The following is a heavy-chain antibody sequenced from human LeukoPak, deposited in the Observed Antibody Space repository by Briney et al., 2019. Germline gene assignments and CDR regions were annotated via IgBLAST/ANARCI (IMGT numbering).Heavy chain of an antibody. CDR3: ARLLRFSQYYFDY. J-gene: IGHJ4*02. CDR1: GFTFSSYA. D-gene: IGHD3-3*01. CDR2: ISGSGGST. V-gene: IGHV3-23*01. Sequence: PGGSLRLSCAASGFTFSSYAMSWVRQAPGKGLEWVSAISGSGGSTYYADSVKGRFTISRDNAKNSLYLQMNSLRAEDTAVYYCARLLRFSQYYFDYWGQGTLVTVSS.